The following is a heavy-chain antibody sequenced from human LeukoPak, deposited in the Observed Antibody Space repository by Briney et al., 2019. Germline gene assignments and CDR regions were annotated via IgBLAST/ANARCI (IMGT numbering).Heavy chain of an antibody. CDR1: GGSISSYY. CDR2: IYYSGST. CDR3: AREGYSYGLDY. J-gene: IGHJ4*02. V-gene: IGHV4-59*01. Sequence: SETLSLTCTVAGGSISSYYWSWIRQPPGKGLEWIGYIYYSGSTNYNPSLKSRVTISVDTSKNQFSLKLSSVPAADTAVYYCAREGYSYGLDYWGQGTLVTVSS. D-gene: IGHD5-18*01.